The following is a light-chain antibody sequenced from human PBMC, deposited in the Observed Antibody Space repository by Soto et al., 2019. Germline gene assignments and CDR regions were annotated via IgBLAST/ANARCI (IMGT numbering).Light chain of an antibody. CDR2: DVT. J-gene: IGLJ1*01. CDR1: TSDVGSYDL. Sequence: QSVLTQPASLSGSPGQSITISCTGTTSDVGSYDLVSWYQQHPGKAPKLLIYDVTKRPSGVSNRFSGSKSGNTASLTISGLQAEDEADYYCCSYARSSSYVFGSGTKVTVL. V-gene: IGLV2-23*02. CDR3: CSYARSSSYV.